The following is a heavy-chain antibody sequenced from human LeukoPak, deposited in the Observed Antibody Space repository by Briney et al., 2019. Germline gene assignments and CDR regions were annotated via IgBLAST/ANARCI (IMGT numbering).Heavy chain of an antibody. J-gene: IGHJ6*03. Sequence: GGSLRLSCAASEFTFNSYGMSWVRQAPGKGLEWVSAISGSGGSTYYADSVKGRFTISRDNSKNTLYLQMNSLRAEDTAVYYCAKDGGEYYDILTGYYPRLYYMDVWGKGTTVTISS. V-gene: IGHV3-23*01. CDR2: ISGSGGST. CDR3: AKDGGEYYDILTGYYPRLYYMDV. D-gene: IGHD3-9*01. CDR1: EFTFNSYG.